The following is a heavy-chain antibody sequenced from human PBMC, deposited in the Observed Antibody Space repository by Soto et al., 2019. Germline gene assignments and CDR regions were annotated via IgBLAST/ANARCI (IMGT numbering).Heavy chain of an antibody. J-gene: IGHJ4*02. Sequence: QVQLVESGGGVVQPGRSLRLSCAASGFTFSNYGMHWARQAPGKGLEWVAGISYDGSNKYYADSVKGRFTISRDNSKNTLYRQMNSLRTEDTAVYYCAGGWYCFDYCGQGTLVTVSP. CDR2: ISYDGSNK. CDR1: GFTFSNYG. CDR3: AGGWYCFDY. D-gene: IGHD6-19*01. V-gene: IGHV3-30*03.